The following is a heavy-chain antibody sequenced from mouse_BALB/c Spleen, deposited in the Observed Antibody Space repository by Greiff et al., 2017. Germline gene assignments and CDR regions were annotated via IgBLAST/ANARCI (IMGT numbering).Heavy chain of an antibody. CDR3: ARHDLRGYFDV. CDR1: GYTFTSYW. Sequence: QVQLKESGAELARPGASVKLSCKASGYTFTSYWMQWVKQRPGQGLEWIGAIYPGDGDTRYTQKFKCKATLTADKSSSTAYMQLSSLASEDSAIYYCARHDLRGYFDVWGAGTTVTVSS. V-gene: IGHV1-87*01. J-gene: IGHJ1*01. D-gene: IGHD1-1*01. CDR2: IYPGDGDT.